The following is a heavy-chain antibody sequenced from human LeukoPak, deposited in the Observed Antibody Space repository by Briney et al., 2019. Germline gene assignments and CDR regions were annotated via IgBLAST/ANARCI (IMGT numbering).Heavy chain of an antibody. CDR3: ARDPEADIGSYVDWFDP. Sequence: PGGSLRLSCAASGIILSDYYMSWIRQAPGKGLEWVSSISSSSSYIYYADSVKGRFTISRDNAKNSLYLQMNSLRAEDTAVYYCARDPEADIGSYVDWFDPWGQGTLVTVSS. CDR1: GIILSDYY. D-gene: IGHD1-26*01. CDR2: ISSSSSYI. V-gene: IGHV3-11*06. J-gene: IGHJ5*02.